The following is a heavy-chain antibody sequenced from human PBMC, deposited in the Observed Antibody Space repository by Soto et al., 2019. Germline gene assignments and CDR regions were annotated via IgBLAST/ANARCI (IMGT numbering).Heavy chain of an antibody. CDR1: GDSIKSGSVY. V-gene: IGHV4-31*03. CDR2: ITYSGMT. CDR3: AKEGQVDPSSGRFDP. J-gene: IGHJ5*02. Sequence: SETLSLTCSVNGDSIKSGSVYWSWIRQSPGNGLEYIGYITYSGMTFQNPSLKSRVTMSVDTPKNQFSLQVRSVTAAVTAVYYCAKEGQVDPSSGRFDPWGQGTLVTVSS.